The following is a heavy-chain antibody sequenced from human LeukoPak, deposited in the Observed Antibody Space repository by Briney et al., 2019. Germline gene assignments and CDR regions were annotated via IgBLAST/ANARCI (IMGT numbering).Heavy chain of an antibody. D-gene: IGHD3-22*01. CDR1: GFTFSSYA. V-gene: IGHV3-30-3*01. CDR3: ARDGRMGDSDEFDY. Sequence: GGSLRLSCAASGFTFSSYAMHWVRQAPGKGLEWVAVISYDGSNKYYADSVKGRFTISGDNSKNTLYLQMNSLRAEDTAVYYCARDGRMGDSDEFDYWGQGTLVTVSS. J-gene: IGHJ4*02. CDR2: ISYDGSNK.